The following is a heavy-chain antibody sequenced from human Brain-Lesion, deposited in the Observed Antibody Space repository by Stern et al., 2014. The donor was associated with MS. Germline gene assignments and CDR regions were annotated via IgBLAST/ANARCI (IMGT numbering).Heavy chain of an antibody. CDR1: GGSISSGGYY. CDR3: ARGRVVPGFQYYATDV. V-gene: IGHV4-61*02. CDR2: IFNSGST. J-gene: IGHJ6*02. Sequence: QLQLQESGPGLVKPSQTLSLSCTVSGGSISSGGYYWSWIRQPAGKGLEWIGRIFNSGSTSYNPSVKSRVPISIEQSKNQFSPRLNSMTAADTAVYYCARGRVVPGFQYYATDVWGQGTTVIVSS. D-gene: IGHD2-2*01.